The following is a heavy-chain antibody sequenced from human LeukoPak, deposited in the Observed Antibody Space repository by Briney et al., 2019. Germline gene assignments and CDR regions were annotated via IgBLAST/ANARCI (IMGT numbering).Heavy chain of an antibody. CDR1: GYTLTELS. CDR3: ATNCGGDCSLYYYYGMDV. J-gene: IGHJ6*02. D-gene: IGHD2-21*02. V-gene: IGHV1-24*01. Sequence: ASVKVSCKVSGYTLTELSMHWVRQAPGKGLEWMGGLDPEDGETIYAQKFQGRVTMTEDTSTDTAYMELSSLRSEDTAVYYCATNCGGDCSLYYYYGMDVWGQGTTVTVSS. CDR2: LDPEDGET.